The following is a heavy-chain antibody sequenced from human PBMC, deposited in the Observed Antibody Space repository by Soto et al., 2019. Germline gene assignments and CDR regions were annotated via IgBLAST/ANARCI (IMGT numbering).Heavy chain of an antibody. D-gene: IGHD4-17*01. CDR3: AKDDYGDYTFDY. J-gene: IGHJ4*02. Sequence: GGSLRLSCAASGFTFDDYTMHWVRQAPGKGLEWVSLISWDGGSTYYADSVKGRFTISRDNSKNSLYLQMNSLRTEDTALYYCAKDDYGDYTFDYWGQGTLVTVSS. V-gene: IGHV3-43*01. CDR2: ISWDGGST. CDR1: GFTFDDYT.